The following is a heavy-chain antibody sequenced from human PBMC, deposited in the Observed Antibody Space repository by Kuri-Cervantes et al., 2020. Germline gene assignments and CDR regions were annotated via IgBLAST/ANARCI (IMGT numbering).Heavy chain of an antibody. CDR1: GFTLDDYA. V-gene: IGHV3-9*01. CDR3: AKDIDDGEMGTIGAFEI. D-gene: IGHD5-24*01. J-gene: IGHJ3*02. CDR2: ISWNSGNI. Sequence: GGSLRLSCAASGFTLDDYAMHWVRQAPGKGLELVSSISWNSGNIHYADSVKGRFTIYRDNAQNSLYLQMDSLRVEDTALYYCAKDIDDGEMGTIGAFEIWGQGTMVTVSS.